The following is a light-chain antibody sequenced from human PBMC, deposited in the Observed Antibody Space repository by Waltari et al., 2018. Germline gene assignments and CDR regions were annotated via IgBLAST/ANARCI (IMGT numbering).Light chain of an antibody. Sequence: QSVLTQPPSASGTPGQTVPISCSGSSPNIGVNTVNWYQQPPGTAPKLLIYTDNLRPSGVPDRFSGSKSGTSASLAISGLQSEDEADYHCQTWDDSLNGVVFGGGTKLTVL. J-gene: IGLJ2*01. CDR1: SPNIGVNT. CDR3: QTWDDSLNGVV. CDR2: TDN. V-gene: IGLV1-44*01.